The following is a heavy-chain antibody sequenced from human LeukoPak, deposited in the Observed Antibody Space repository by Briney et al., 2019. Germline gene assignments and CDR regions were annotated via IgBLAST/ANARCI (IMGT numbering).Heavy chain of an antibody. CDR1: GFTFSSYS. J-gene: IGHJ2*01. CDR2: ISSSSSTI. Sequence: PGGSLRLSCAASGFTFSSYSMNWVRQAPGKGLEWVSFISSSSSTIYYADSVKGRFTISRDKAKNSLYLQMKSLRAEDTAVYYCARDRRFLPGAPNGWYFDLWGRGTLVTVSS. D-gene: IGHD2-2*01. V-gene: IGHV3-48*01. CDR3: ARDRRFLPGAPNGWYFDL.